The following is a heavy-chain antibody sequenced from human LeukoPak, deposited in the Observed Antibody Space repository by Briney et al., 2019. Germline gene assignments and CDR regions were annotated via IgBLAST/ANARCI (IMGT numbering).Heavy chain of an antibody. D-gene: IGHD6-6*01. CDR1: GFTFSSYS. J-gene: IGHJ3*02. CDR3: ARPFEYSSSSGAFDI. CDR2: ISSSSSYI. Sequence: PGGSLRLSCAASGFTFSSYSMNWVRQAPGKGLEWVSSISSSSSYIYHADSVKGRFTISRDNAKNSLYLQMNSLRAEDTAVYYCARPFEYSSSSGAFDIWGQGTMVTVSS. V-gene: IGHV3-21*01.